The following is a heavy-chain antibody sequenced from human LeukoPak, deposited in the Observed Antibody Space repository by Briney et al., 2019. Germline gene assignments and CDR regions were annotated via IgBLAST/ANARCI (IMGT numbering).Heavy chain of an antibody. CDR1: GGTFSSYA. J-gene: IGHJ5*02. Sequence: GSSVKVSCKASGGTFSSYAISWVRQAPGQGLEWMGGIIPIFGTANYAQKFQGRVTITADKSTSTAYMELSSLRSEDTAVYYCARVLRYSDWSGWFDPWGQGTLVTVSS. D-gene: IGHD3-9*01. CDR3: ARVLRYSDWSGWFDP. CDR2: IIPIFGTA. V-gene: IGHV1-69*06.